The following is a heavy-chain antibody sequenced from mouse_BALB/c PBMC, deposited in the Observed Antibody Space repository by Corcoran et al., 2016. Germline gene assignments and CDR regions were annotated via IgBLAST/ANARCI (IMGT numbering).Heavy chain of an antibody. CDR2: INTYTGEP. CDR3: ANGIYFDY. Sequence: QIQLVQSGPELKKPGETVKISCKASGYTFTNYGMNWVKQAPGKGLKWMGWINTYTGEPTYADDFKGRFAFSLETSASTAYLQINNLKNEDTATYFCANGIYFDYWGQGTTLTVSS. J-gene: IGHJ2*01. V-gene: IGHV9-3-1*01. D-gene: IGHD2-1*01. CDR1: GYTFTNYG.